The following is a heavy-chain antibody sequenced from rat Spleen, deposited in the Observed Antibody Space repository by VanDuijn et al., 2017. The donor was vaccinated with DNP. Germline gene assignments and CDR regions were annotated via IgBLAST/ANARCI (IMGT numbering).Heavy chain of an antibody. CDR1: GFTVSDYY. V-gene: IGHV5-25*01. D-gene: IGHD1-3*01. CDR2: ISAGGGDT. CDR3: ARDDYGSSGAMDA. Sequence: EVQLVESGGGLVQPGRSLKLSCAASGFTVSDYYMAWIRQAPKKGLEWVASISAGGGDTYYRDSVKGRFTISRNDAKSTLYLQMDSLRSEDTATYYCARDDYGSSGAMDAWGQGTSVTVSS. J-gene: IGHJ4*01.